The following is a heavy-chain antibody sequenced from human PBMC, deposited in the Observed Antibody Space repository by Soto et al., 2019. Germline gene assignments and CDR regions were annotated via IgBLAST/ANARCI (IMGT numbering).Heavy chain of an antibody. CDR3: AREYGGYFDY. CDR1: GDSITSISYF. CDR2: IYYSGTT. V-gene: IGHV4-39*07. Sequence: SVTLSLTCTVSGDSITSISYFWAWIRQPPGKGLEWIGSIYYSGTTYYNPSLKSRVTISVDTSKSQFSLKLSSVTAADTAVYYCAREYGGYFDYWGQGTLVTVSS. J-gene: IGHJ4*02. D-gene: IGHD1-26*01.